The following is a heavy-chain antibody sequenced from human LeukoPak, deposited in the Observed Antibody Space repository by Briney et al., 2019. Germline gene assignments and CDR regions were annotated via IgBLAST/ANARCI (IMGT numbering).Heavy chain of an antibody. CDR2: IYYTGST. V-gene: IGHV4-59*08. J-gene: IGHJ4*02. D-gene: IGHD2-15*01. CDR3: ARYCSGGSCYSGQSGY. Sequence: PSETLSLTCTVSGGSISTYYWSWIRQPPGKGLEWIGYIYYTGSTNYNPSLKSRVTISLDTSKNQFSLKLSSVTAADTAVYYCARYCSGGSCYSGQSGYWGQGTLVTVSS. CDR1: GGSISTYY.